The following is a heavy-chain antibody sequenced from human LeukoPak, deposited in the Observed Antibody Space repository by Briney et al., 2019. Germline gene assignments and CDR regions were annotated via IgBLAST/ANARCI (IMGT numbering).Heavy chain of an antibody. V-gene: IGHV4-38-2*02. J-gene: IGHJ6*03. CDR1: GYSISSGYY. D-gene: IGHD6-19*01. CDR3: AREAVADYMDV. Sequence: SETLSLTCAVSGYSISSGYYWGWIRQPPGKGLEWIGSIYHSGSTYYNPSLKSRVTISVDTSKNQFSLKLSSVTAADTAVYYCAREAVADYMDVWGKGTTATVSS. CDR2: IYHSGST.